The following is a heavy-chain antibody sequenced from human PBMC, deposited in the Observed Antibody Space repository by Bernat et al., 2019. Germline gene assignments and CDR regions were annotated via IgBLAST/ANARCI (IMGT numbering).Heavy chain of an antibody. CDR1: GFTFGDYA. Sequence: EVQLVESGGGLVQPGRSLRLSCTASGFTFGDYAMSWFRQAPGKGLEWVGFIRSKAYGGTTVYAASVKGSFTISSDDSKSIAYLQMNSLKTEDTAVYYCEGAAKERDYWGQGTLVTVSS. CDR3: EGAAKERDY. D-gene: IGHD2-15*01. CDR2: IRSKAYGGTT. J-gene: IGHJ4*02. V-gene: IGHV3-49*03.